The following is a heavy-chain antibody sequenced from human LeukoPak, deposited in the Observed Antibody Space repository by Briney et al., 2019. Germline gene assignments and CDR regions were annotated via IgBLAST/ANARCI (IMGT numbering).Heavy chain of an antibody. Sequence: GGSLRLSCAASGFTFSSYGMHWVRQAPGKGLEWVAFIRYDGSIKHYADSVKGRVTISRDNSKNTLYLQMNSLRAEDTAVYYCAKGSQYNILTGFIVGTMDDFDHWGQGTLVTVSS. J-gene: IGHJ4*02. V-gene: IGHV3-30*02. D-gene: IGHD3-9*01. CDR3: AKGSQYNILTGFIVGTMDDFDH. CDR1: GFTFSSYG. CDR2: IRYDGSIK.